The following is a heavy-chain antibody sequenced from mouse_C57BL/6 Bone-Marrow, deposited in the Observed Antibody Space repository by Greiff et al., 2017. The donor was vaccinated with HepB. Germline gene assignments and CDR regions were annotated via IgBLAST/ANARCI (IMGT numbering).Heavy chain of an antibody. D-gene: IGHD2-1*01. V-gene: IGHV1-80*01. Sequence: QVHVKQSGAELVKPGASVKISCKASGYAFSSYWMNWVKQRPGKGLEWIGQIYPGDGDTNYNGKFKGKATLTADKSSSTAYMQLSSLTSEDSAVYFCARAADGNYLFAYWGQGTLVTVSA. CDR3: ARAADGNYLFAY. CDR1: GYAFSSYW. CDR2: IYPGDGDT. J-gene: IGHJ3*01.